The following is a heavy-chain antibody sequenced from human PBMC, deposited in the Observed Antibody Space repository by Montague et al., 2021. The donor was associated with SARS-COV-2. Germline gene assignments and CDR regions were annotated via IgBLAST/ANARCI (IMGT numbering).Heavy chain of an antibody. CDR1: GGSISSYY. V-gene: IGHV4-4*07. Sequence: ETLSLTCTVAGGSISSYYWSWIRQPAGKGLEWIGRIYTSGSTNYNPSLKSRVTMSVDTSKNQFSLKLSSVTAADTAVYYCAREAWFGDKTSASEYYGMDVWGQGTTVTVSS. CDR2: IYTSGST. CDR3: AREAWFGDKTSASEYYGMDV. D-gene: IGHD3-10*01. J-gene: IGHJ6*02.